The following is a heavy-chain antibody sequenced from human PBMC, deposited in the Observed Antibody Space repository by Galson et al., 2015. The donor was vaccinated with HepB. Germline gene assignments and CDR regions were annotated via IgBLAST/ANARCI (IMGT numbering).Heavy chain of an antibody. Sequence: SLRLSCAASGFTFSRYGMQWVRQAPGKGLEWVADIRYDGRNKYYADSVRGRFTISRDNSKKTLYLQMDGLRDEDTAVYYCTGDRFETNPMDVVPGTIVKWGQGTLVTVSS. CDR2: IRYDGRNK. CDR3: TGDRFETNPMDVVPGTIVK. J-gene: IGHJ4*02. CDR1: GFTFSRYG. D-gene: IGHD1-1*01. V-gene: IGHV3-33*01.